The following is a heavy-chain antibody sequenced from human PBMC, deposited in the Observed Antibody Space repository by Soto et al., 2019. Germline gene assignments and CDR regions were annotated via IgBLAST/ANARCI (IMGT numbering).Heavy chain of an antibody. D-gene: IGHD5-12*01. CDR2: IYYSGST. V-gene: IGHV4-59*08. Sequence: QVQLQESGPGLVKPSETLSLTCTVSGGSISSYYWSWIRQPPGKGLEWIGYIYYSGSTNYNPSLKSRVTISVDTSKNQFSLKLSSVTAADTAVYYCARQDSGYDPGDYYYYYMDVWGKGTTVTVSS. J-gene: IGHJ6*03. CDR3: ARQDSGYDPGDYYYYYMDV. CDR1: GGSISSYY.